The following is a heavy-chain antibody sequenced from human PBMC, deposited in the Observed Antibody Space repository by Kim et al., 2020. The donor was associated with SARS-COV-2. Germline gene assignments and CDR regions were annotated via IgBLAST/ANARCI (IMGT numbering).Heavy chain of an antibody. Sequence: STYYADSVKGRFTISRDNSKNTLYLQMNSLRAEDTAVYYCATMVVTGGDYWGQGTLVTVSS. CDR2: ST. CDR3: ATMVVTGGDY. V-gene: IGHV3-53*01. J-gene: IGHJ4*02. D-gene: IGHD2-21*02.